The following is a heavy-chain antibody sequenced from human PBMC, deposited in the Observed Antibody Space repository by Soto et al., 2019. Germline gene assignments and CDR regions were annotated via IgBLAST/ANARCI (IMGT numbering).Heavy chain of an antibody. J-gene: IGHJ3*02. D-gene: IGHD2-2*01. Sequence: SSETLSLTCDFSVVSIITNHWWTWVRQAPGKGLEWIGEIFHRGSAHHNPSLKSRVTLSVDKSKNQISLNLTSVTAADTAVYFCARKSCPSTVRYLFEIWGLGTLVNVSS. CDR1: VVSIITNHW. CDR2: IFHRGSA. CDR3: ARKSCPSTVRYLFEI. V-gene: IGHV4-4*02.